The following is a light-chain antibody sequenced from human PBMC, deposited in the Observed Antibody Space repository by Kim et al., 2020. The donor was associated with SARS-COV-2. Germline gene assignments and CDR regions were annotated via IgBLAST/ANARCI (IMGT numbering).Light chain of an antibody. CDR2: AAS. V-gene: IGKV1-17*03. CDR1: QGINIS. Sequence: AAVGDRVTITCRASQGINISLAWFQQKPGTVPKRLIYAASSLQSGVPSRFSGSGSGTEFTLTISSLQPEDFATYYCLQHNSYPRTFGGGTRVDIK. J-gene: IGKJ4*01. CDR3: LQHNSYPRT.